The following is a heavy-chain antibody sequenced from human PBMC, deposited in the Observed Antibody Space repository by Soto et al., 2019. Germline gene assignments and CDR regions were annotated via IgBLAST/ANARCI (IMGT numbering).Heavy chain of an antibody. J-gene: IGHJ6*02. V-gene: IGHV1-18*04. CDR1: GYTFTSNV. D-gene: IGHD2-2*01. CDR3: ARVPYCSSTSCYSDSDGMEV. CDR2: ISAYNGNT. Sequence: GSSVKVSCKASGYTFTSNVISWGRQAPGQGLEWMGWISAYNGNTNYAQKLQGRVTITTDTSTSTAYMQLRSLRSDDTAVYYCARVPYCSSTSCYSDSDGMEVWGQAPTVSVSS.